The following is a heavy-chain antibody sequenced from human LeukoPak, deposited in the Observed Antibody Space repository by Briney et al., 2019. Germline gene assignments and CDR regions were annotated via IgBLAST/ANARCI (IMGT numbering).Heavy chain of an antibody. CDR3: ARARDYVWGSYRLDY. J-gene: IGHJ4*02. CDR2: INHSGST. Sequence: SETLSLTCAVYGGSFSGYYWSWIRQPPGKGLEWIGEINHSGSTNYNPSPKSRVTISVDTSKNQFSLKLSSVTAADTAVYYCARARDYVWGSYRLDYWGQGTLVTVSS. D-gene: IGHD3-16*02. CDR1: GGSFSGYY. V-gene: IGHV4-34*01.